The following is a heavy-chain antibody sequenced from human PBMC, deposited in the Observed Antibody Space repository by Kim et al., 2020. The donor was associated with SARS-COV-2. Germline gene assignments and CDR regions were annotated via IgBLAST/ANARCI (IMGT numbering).Heavy chain of an antibody. V-gene: IGHV4-39*01. J-gene: IGHJ6*02. D-gene: IGHD5-18*01. Sequence: PSLKSQVTISGGSSKNQFSLKLSSVTAADTAVYYCARHEADTAIVTGMDVWGQGTTVTVSS. CDR3: ARHEADTAIVTGMDV.